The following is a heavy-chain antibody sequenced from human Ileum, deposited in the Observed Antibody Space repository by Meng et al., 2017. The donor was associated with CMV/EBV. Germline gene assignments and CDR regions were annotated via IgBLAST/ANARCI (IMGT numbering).Heavy chain of an antibody. Sequence: TFSSYAISWVRQAPGQGHEWMGGIIPIFGTANYAQQFQGRVTITTDESTSTAYMELSSLRSEDTAVYCCARAAGIAVAGTGGWFDPWGQGTLVTVSS. CDR1: TFSSYA. J-gene: IGHJ5*02. CDR3: ARAAGIAVAGTGGWFDP. V-gene: IGHV1-69*05. CDR2: IIPIFGTA. D-gene: IGHD6-19*01.